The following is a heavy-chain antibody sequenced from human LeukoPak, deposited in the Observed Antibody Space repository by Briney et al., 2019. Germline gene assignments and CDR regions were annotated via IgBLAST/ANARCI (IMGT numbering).Heavy chain of an antibody. CDR1: GFSLSTSGMC. V-gene: IGHV2-70*11. J-gene: IGHJ4*02. D-gene: IGHD1-26*01. CDR2: IDWDDDK. CDR3: ARIDQQTEVGAFDY. Sequence: SGPALVKPTQTLTLTCTFSGFSLSTSGMCVSWIRQPPGKALEWLARIDWDDDKYYSTSLKTRLTISKDTSKNQVVLTMTNMDPVDTATYYCARIDQQTEVGAFDYWGQGTLVTVSS.